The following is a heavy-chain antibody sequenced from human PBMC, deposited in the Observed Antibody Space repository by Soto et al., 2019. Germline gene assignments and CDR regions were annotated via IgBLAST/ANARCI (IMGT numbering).Heavy chain of an antibody. J-gene: IGHJ4*02. V-gene: IGHV4-39*02. D-gene: IGHD2-15*01. CDR3: ARDFGRHRIDY. CDR2: IDKGGTT. Sequence: QLQLRESGPGLVKPSETLSLTCSVSGGSITSGTFYWGGVRQTPGKGLEWIGTIDKGGTTYYNPSLRSRLTISMDKSKNQFSLRLTSMTATDTGVYYCARDFGRHRIDYWGQGALVTVSS. CDR1: GGSITSGTFY.